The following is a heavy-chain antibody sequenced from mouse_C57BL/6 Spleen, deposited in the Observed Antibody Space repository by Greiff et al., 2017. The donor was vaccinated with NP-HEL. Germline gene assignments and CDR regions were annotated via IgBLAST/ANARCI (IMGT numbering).Heavy chain of an antibody. CDR3: ARFYYDYDGFAY. CDR2: ISNLAYSI. J-gene: IGHJ3*01. V-gene: IGHV5-15*04. Sequence: EVKLVESGGGLVQPGGSLKLSCAASGFTFSDYGMAWVRQAPRKGPEWVAFISNLAYSIYYADTVTGRFTISRENAKNTLYLETSSLRSEDTAMYYCARFYYDYDGFAYWGQGTLVTVSA. D-gene: IGHD2-4*01. CDR1: GFTFSDYG.